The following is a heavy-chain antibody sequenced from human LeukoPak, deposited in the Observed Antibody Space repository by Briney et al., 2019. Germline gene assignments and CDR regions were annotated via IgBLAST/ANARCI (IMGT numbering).Heavy chain of an antibody. V-gene: IGHV1-24*01. J-gene: IGHJ4*02. D-gene: IGHD3-22*01. CDR1: GYTLTELS. CDR2: FDPEDGET. Sequence: ASVKVSCKVSGYTLTELSMHWVRQAPGKGLEWMGGFDPEDGETIYAQKFQGRVTMTEDTSTDTAYMELSRLRSDDTAVYYCARTYYYDPNYFDYWGQGTLVTVSS. CDR3: ARTYYYDPNYFDY.